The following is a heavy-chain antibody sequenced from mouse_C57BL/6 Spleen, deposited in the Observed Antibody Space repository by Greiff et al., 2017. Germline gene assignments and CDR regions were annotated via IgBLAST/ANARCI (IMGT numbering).Heavy chain of an antibody. CDR2: ISDGGSYT. CDR1: GFTFSSYA. D-gene: IGHD2-5*01. Sequence: DVMLVESGGGLVKPGGSLKLSCAASGFTFSSYAMSWVRQTPEKRLEWVATISDGGSYTYYPDNVKGRFTISRDNAKNNLYLQMSHLKSEDTAMYYCARVGDSNYGYFDVWGTGTTVTVSS. CDR3: ARVGDSNYGYFDV. J-gene: IGHJ1*03. V-gene: IGHV5-4*03.